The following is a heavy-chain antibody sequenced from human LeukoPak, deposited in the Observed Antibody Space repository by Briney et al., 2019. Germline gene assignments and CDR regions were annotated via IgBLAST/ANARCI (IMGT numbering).Heavy chain of an antibody. J-gene: IGHJ4*02. V-gene: IGHV3-23*01. Sequence: GGSLRLSCAASGFTFSSYAMSWVRQAPGKGLEWVSAISGSGGSTYYADSVKGRFTISRDNSKNTLYLQMNSLRAEDTAVYYCAKDQSVVCGSTSCISDYWGQGTLVTVSS. CDR1: GFTFSSYA. CDR3: AKDQSVVCGSTSCISDY. D-gene: IGHD2-2*01. CDR2: ISGSGGST.